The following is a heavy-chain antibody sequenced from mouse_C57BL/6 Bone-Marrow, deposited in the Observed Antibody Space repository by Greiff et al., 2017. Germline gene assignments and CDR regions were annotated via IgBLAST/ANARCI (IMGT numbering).Heavy chain of an antibody. CDR3: AGDYYGSLPWFAY. D-gene: IGHD1-1*01. CDR1: GYTFTSYW. V-gene: IGHV1-64*01. CDR2: IHPNSGST. Sequence: QVQLQQPGAELVKPGASVKLSCKASGYTFTSYWMHWVKQRPGQGLEWIGMIHPNSGSTNYNEKFKSKATLTVDKSSSTAYMQLSSLTSEDSAVYYCAGDYYGSLPWFAYWGQGTLVTVSA. J-gene: IGHJ3*01.